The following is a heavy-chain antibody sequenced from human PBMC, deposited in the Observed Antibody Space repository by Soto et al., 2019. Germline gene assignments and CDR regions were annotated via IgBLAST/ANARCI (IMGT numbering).Heavy chain of an antibody. Sequence: PGGSLRLSCAASGFTFSSYAMSWVRQAPGKGLEWVAVIWYDGSNKYYADSVKGRFTISRDNSKNTLYLQMNSLRAEDTAVYYCARDGLTYCSGGSCYGTGWFDPWGQGTLVTVSS. CDR1: GFTFSSYA. CDR2: IWYDGSNK. V-gene: IGHV3-33*08. J-gene: IGHJ5*02. CDR3: ARDGLTYCSGGSCYGTGWFDP. D-gene: IGHD2-15*01.